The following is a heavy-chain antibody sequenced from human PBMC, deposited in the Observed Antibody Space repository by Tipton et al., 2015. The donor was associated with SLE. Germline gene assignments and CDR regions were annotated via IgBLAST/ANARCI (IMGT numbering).Heavy chain of an antibody. D-gene: IGHD1-1*01. CDR2: IYYSGST. CDR1: GGSISSYY. Sequence: TLSLTCTVFGGSISSYYWSWIRQPPGRGLEWIGYIYYSGSTDYNPSLKSRVTISVDRSKSQFPLDLSSVTAADTAVYYCAIYKPRNDVFDIWGQGTWVTVSS. J-gene: IGHJ3*02. V-gene: IGHV4-59*01. CDR3: AIYKPRNDVFDI.